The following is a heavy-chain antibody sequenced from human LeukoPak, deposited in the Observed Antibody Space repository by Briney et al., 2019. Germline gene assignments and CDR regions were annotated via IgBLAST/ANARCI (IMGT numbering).Heavy chain of an antibody. J-gene: IGHJ3*02. CDR2: SRNKANGYTT. CDR1: GFTVSSNY. V-gene: IGHV3-72*01. D-gene: IGHD3-16*01. CDR3: ARSPESGGNVFDI. Sequence: GGSLRLSCAASGFTVSSNYMSWVRQAPGKGLEWVGRSRNKANGYTTEYGASVKGRFSISRDDSKNSVYLQMNSLKTEDTAVYYCARSPESGGNVFDIWGQGTMVTVSS.